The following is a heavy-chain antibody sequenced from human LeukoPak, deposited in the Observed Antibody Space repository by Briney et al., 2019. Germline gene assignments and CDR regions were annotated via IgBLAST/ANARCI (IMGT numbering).Heavy chain of an antibody. CDR3: ARLPSSSSWYSLYYYYYGMDV. CDR1: GGTFSSYA. Sequence: ASVKVSCKASGGTFSSYAISWVRQALGQGLEWMGWISAYNGNTNYAQKLQGRVTMTTDTSTSTAYMELRSLRSDDTAVYYCARLPSSSSWYSLYYYYYGMDVWGQGTTVTVSS. J-gene: IGHJ6*02. V-gene: IGHV1-18*01. CDR2: ISAYNGNT. D-gene: IGHD6-13*01.